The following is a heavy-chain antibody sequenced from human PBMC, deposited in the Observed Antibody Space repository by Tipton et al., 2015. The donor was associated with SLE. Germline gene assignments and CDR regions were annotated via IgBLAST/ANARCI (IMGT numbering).Heavy chain of an antibody. CDR1: GYSIRSSRDY. V-gene: IGHV4-61*01. J-gene: IGHJ5*02. CDR3: ARDNGGVSYYDSSGYLNWFDP. D-gene: IGHD3-22*01. Sequence: TLSLTCNVSGYSIRSSRDYWSWIRQPPGKGLEWFGYFYYSGSTNYNPSLKSRVTISVDTSKNQFSLKLSSVTAADTAVYYCARDNGGVSYYDSSGYLNWFDPWGQGTLVTVSS. CDR2: FYYSGST.